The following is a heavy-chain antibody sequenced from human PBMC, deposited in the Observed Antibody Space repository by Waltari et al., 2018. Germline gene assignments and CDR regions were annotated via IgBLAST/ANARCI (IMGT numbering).Heavy chain of an antibody. V-gene: IGHV4-34*01. CDR1: GGSFSGYY. CDR2: INHSGST. J-gene: IGHJ4*02. Sequence: QVQLQQWGAGLLKPSETLSLTCAVYGGSFSGYYWSWIRQPPGKGLEWIGEINHSGSTNSNPSLKSRVTISVDTSKNQFSLKLSSVTAADTAVYYCARGGLRKVPYGYWGQGTLVTVSS. CDR3: ARGGLRKVPYGY. D-gene: IGHD4-17*01.